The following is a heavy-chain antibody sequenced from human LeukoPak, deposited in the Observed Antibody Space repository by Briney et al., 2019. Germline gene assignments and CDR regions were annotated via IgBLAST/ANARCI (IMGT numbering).Heavy chain of an antibody. CDR2: INHSGST. D-gene: IGHD3-3*01. CDR1: GGSFSGYY. Sequence: SETLSLTCAVYGGSFSGYYWSWIRQPPGKGLEWIGEINHSGSTNYNPSLKSRVTISVDTSKNQFSLKLSSVTAADTAVYYCARTRTRITIFGVVIYDAFDIWGQGTMVTVSS. CDR3: ARTRTRITIFGVVIYDAFDI. V-gene: IGHV4-34*01. J-gene: IGHJ3*02.